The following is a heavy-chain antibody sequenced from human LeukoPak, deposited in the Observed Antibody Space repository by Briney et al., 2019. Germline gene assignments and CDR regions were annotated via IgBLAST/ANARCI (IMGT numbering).Heavy chain of an antibody. Sequence: GGSLRLSCAASGFTFSSYAMSWVRQAPGKGLEWVANIKQDGSEKYYVDSVKGRFTISRDNAKNSLYLQMNSLRAEDTAVYYCARFLIAAGFDYWGQGTLVTVSS. CDR2: IKQDGSEK. D-gene: IGHD6-13*01. CDR1: GFTFSSYA. V-gene: IGHV3-7*01. J-gene: IGHJ4*02. CDR3: ARFLIAAGFDY.